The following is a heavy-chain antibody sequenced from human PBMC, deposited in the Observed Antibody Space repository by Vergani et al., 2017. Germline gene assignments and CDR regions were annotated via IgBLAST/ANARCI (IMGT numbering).Heavy chain of an antibody. CDR3: AKDGRENSDYGYFDY. CDR2: IGYDGRIK. Sequence: QVQLVETGGGVVQPGGSLRLYCATSGFSVNTNAAHWVRQAPGKWLEWVAFIGYDGRIKYNVDAVKGRFTISRDTSKKTLSLQMRSLRADDTAVYYCAKDGRENSDYGYFDYWGQGTLVTVSS. D-gene: IGHD4-17*01. V-gene: IGHV3-30*02. J-gene: IGHJ4*02. CDR1: GFSVNTNA.